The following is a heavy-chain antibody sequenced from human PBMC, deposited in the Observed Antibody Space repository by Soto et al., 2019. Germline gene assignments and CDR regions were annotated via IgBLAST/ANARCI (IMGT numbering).Heavy chain of an antibody. CDR1: GYTLTELS. Sequence: GASVKVSCKVSGYTLTELSMHWVRQAPGKGLEWMGGFDPEDGETIYAQKFQGRVTMTEDTSTDTAYMELSSLRSEDTAVYYCARVIRNSGYDKLNYYYYYYMDVWGQGTTVTVSS. CDR2: FDPEDGET. CDR3: ARVIRNSGYDKLNYYYYYYMDV. J-gene: IGHJ6*03. D-gene: IGHD5-12*01. V-gene: IGHV1-24*01.